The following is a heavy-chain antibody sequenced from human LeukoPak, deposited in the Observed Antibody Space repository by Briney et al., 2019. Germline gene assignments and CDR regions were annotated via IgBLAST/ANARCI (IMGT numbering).Heavy chain of an antibody. CDR2: FIPIFGTT. CDR3: ARGKEQESEVFDI. D-gene: IGHD1/OR15-1a*01. J-gene: IGHJ3*02. V-gene: IGHV1-69*05. CDR1: GGTFVSFA. Sequence: SVKVSCKASGGTFVSFAISWVRQAPGQGPEWMGRFIPIFGTTNYAQKFQGRLTISTDESTTTASMELSSLRSEDTAVYYCARGKEQESEVFDIWGQGTMVTVS.